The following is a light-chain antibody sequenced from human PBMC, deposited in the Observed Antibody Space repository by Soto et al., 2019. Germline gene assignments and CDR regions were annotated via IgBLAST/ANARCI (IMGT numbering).Light chain of an antibody. CDR2: HAS. CDR1: QGVSRD. J-gene: IGKJ1*01. CDR3: QQYNDWPRT. Sequence: EIMMTQSPDTLSVSPGERVALSCRASQGVSRDLAWYQQKPGQVPRLLMYHASTRATGIPARFSGSGSGTEFTLPISSLKSEDFALYYCQQYNDWPRTFGQGTKVEIK. V-gene: IGKV3-15*01.